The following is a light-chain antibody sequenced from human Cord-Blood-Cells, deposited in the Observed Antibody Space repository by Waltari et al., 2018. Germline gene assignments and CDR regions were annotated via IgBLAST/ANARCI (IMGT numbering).Light chain of an antibody. CDR3: CSYAGSPVYV. CDR2: DVS. V-gene: IGLV2-11*01. Sequence: QSALTQPRSASGSPGQSVTISCTGTSSAAGGYNTAPWHQPHPGNALKLMIYDVSKRPSGVPDRFSGSKSGNTASLTISGLQAEDEADYYCCSYAGSPVYVFGTGTKVTVL. CDR1: SSAAGGYNT. J-gene: IGLJ1*01.